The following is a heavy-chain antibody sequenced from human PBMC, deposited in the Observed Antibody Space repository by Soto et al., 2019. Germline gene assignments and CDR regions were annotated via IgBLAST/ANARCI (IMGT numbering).Heavy chain of an antibody. Sequence: QVQLQESGPGLVKPSETLSLTCSVSGGSLTSLYCSWFRQPPGPGLGWIGYIHHSGSTSYNPSLPSRVTMSVDTSKNHFSLKGNSVTAADTALYYCARQGFGQLHGPVDVWGPGTTVTVSS. CDR3: ARQGFGQLHGPVDV. J-gene: IGHJ6*02. CDR1: GGSLTSLY. CDR2: IHHSGST. D-gene: IGHD3-10*01. V-gene: IGHV4-59*08.